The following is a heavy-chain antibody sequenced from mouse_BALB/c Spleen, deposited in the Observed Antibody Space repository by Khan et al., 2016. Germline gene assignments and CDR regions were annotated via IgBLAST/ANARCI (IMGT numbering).Heavy chain of an antibody. D-gene: IGHD2-2*01. Sequence: VQLQESGPGLVAPSQSLSITCTVSGFSLIAYGVNWVRQPPGKSLEWLGMIWGDGTTDYNSAPKSRLNITKENSKSQVFLKLNSLQTDDTARYYCARDGWGYYAMDYWGQGTSVTVSS. CDR3: ARDGWGYYAMDY. V-gene: IGHV2-6-7*01. CDR2: IWGDGTT. J-gene: IGHJ4*01. CDR1: GFSLIAYG.